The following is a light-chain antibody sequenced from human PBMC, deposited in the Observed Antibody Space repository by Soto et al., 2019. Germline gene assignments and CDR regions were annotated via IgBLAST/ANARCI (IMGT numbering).Light chain of an antibody. V-gene: IGLV2-14*01. CDR1: NSDVGGYNY. J-gene: IGLJ2*01. Sequence: QSVLSQPASVSGSPGQSFTLSCTGTNSDVGGYNYVSWYQQHPGKAPKLIIYEVTNRPSGVSDRFSGSKSGNTASLTISGLQAEDEAAYYCSSYSRSGPVFGGGTKVTVL. CDR3: SSYSRSGPV. CDR2: EVT.